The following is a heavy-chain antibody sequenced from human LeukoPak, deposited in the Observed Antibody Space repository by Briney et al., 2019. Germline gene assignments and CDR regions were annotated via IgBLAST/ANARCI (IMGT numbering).Heavy chain of an antibody. Sequence: PSETLSLTCAVYGGSFSGYYWSWIRQPPGKGLEWIGEINPSGSTNYNPSLKSRVTISVDTSKNQFSLKLSSVTAADTAVYYCARGRYYYGSGSYYHYFDYWGQGTLVTVSS. D-gene: IGHD3-10*01. J-gene: IGHJ4*02. CDR2: INPSGST. CDR1: GGSFSGYY. CDR3: ARGRYYYGSGSYYHYFDY. V-gene: IGHV4-34*01.